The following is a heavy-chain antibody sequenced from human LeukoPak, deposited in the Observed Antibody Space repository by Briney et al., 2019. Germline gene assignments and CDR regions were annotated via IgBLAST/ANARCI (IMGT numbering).Heavy chain of an antibody. J-gene: IGHJ4*02. V-gene: IGHV3-15*01. Sequence: GGSLRLSCAASGFTFTNYAMTWVRQAPGKGLEWVGRIKSKTDGGTTDYAAPVKGRFTISRDDSKNTLYLQMNSLKTEDTAVYYCTTEPGYCGGDCYNYWGQGTLVTVSS. D-gene: IGHD2-21*02. CDR3: TTEPGYCGGDCYNY. CDR2: IKSKTDGGTT. CDR1: GFTFTNYA.